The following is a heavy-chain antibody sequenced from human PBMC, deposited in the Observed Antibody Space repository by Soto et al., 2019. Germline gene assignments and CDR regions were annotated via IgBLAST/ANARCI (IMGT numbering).Heavy chain of an antibody. V-gene: IGHV3-21*01. CDR2: ISSSSSYI. CDR3: ARDAAYYDFWSGYPPYNWFDP. Sequence: GGSLRLSCAASGFTFSSYSMNWVRQAPGKGLEWVSSISSSSSYIYYADSVKGRFTISRDNAKNSLYLQMNSLRAEDTAVYYCARDAAYYDFWSGYPPYNWFDPWGQGTLVTAPQ. D-gene: IGHD3-3*01. CDR1: GFTFSSYS. J-gene: IGHJ5*02.